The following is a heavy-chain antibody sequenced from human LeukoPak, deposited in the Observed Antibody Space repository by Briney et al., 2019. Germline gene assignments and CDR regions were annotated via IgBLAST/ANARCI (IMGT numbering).Heavy chain of an antibody. V-gene: IGHV3-30-3*01. J-gene: IGHJ3*02. Sequence: GGSLRLSCAASGFTFSSYAMHWVRQAPGKGLEWMAVISYDGSNKYYADSVKGRFTISRDNSKNTLYLQMNSLRAEDTAVYYCARAKRRSPHDAFDIWGQGTMVTVSS. CDR1: GFTFSSYA. CDR2: ISYDGSNK. CDR3: ARAKRRSPHDAFDI. D-gene: IGHD4-17*01.